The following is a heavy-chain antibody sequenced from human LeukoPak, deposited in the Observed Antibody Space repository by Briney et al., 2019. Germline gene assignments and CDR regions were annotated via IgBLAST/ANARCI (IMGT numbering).Heavy chain of an antibody. Sequence: PSQTLSLTCTVSGGSISSGDYYWSWIRQPPGKGLEWIGYIYYSGSTYYNPSLKSRVTISVDTSKTKFSLKLRSVTAADTAVYYCASLRFLEWLLNDYWGQGTLVTVSS. V-gene: IGHV4-30-4*08. CDR1: GGSISSGDYY. J-gene: IGHJ4*02. CDR3: ASLRFLEWLLNDY. CDR2: IYYSGST. D-gene: IGHD3-3*01.